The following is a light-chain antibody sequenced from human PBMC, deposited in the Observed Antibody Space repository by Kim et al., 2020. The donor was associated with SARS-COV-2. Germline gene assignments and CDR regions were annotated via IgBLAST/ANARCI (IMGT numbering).Light chain of an antibody. CDR2: GAS. CDR1: QTVTSNN. Sequence: DIVLTQTPGTLSLSSGERATLSCRASQTVTSNNVAWYQQKRGQAPTLLIFGASRAATGLPDRFNGSGSGTDFTLTISSLQPEDSAVYYCQQYGDSPRVIFGGGTKLEI. CDR3: QQYGDSPRVI. V-gene: IGKV3-20*01. J-gene: IGKJ4*01.